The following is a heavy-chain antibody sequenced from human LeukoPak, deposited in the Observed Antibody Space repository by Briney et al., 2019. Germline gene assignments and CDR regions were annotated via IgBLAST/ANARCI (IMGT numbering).Heavy chain of an antibody. V-gene: IGHV4-39*01. CDR1: GGSISSSSYY. J-gene: IGHJ6*03. D-gene: IGHD6-6*01. CDR3: ASIAAPRGYYYYYYYMDV. CDR2: IYYSGST. Sequence: PSETLSLTCTVSGGSISSSSYYWGWIRQPPGKGLEWIGSIYYSGSTYYNPSLKSRVTISVDTSKNQFSLKLSSVTAADTAVYYCASIAAPRGYYYYYYYMDVWGKGTTVTVSS.